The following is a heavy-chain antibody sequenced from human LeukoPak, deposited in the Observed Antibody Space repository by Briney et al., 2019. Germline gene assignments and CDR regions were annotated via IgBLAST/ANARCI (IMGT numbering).Heavy chain of an antibody. CDR3: AKGYGSGSSRYYFDY. Sequence: GGSLRLSCAASGFTFSSYAMSWVRQAPEKGLEWVSTISGSGGSTYYADSVKGRFTISRDNSKNTLYLQMNSLRAEDTAVYYCAKGYGSGSSRYYFDYWGQGTLVTVSS. J-gene: IGHJ4*02. D-gene: IGHD3-10*01. CDR2: ISGSGGST. CDR1: GFTFSSYA. V-gene: IGHV3-23*01.